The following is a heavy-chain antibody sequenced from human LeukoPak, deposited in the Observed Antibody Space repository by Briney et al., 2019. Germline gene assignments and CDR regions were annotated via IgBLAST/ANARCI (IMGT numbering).Heavy chain of an antibody. CDR2: IYYSGSP. Sequence: SETLSLTCAVSRGPISSYYWSWIRQPPGKGLEWIGYIYYSGSPNYNPSLRSRVTISVDTSKNQFSLKLSSVTAADTAIYYCARGLTSYSRSSYWFDPWGQGTLVTVSS. J-gene: IGHJ5*02. CDR3: ARGLTSYSRSSYWFDP. V-gene: IGHV4-59*01. CDR1: RGPISSYY. D-gene: IGHD6-6*01.